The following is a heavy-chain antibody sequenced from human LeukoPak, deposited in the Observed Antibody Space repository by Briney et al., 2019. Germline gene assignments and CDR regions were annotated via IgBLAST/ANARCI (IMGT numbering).Heavy chain of an antibody. J-gene: IGHJ3*02. CDR2: IYYSGSS. CDR3: AKSNRYCDTASCYEAFDI. V-gene: IGHV4-59*07. Sequence: SDSLSLTCTVSRASISIYSWSWIRQPPGQGLEWLGYIYYSGSSNFYPSLKNRITMSVDTSRNQFSLRVNSVTAADTAVYYCAKSNRYCDTASCYEAFDIWGQGTMVTVSS. D-gene: IGHD2-2*01. CDR1: RASISIYS.